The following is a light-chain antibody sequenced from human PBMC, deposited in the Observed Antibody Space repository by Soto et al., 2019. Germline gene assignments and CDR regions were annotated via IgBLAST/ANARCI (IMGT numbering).Light chain of an antibody. CDR1: SSNIGSNY. CDR3: AAWDDSLSGVV. Sequence: QPVLTQPPSASGTPGQRVTISCSGSSSNIGSNYVYWYQQLPGTAPKLLIYRNNKRPSGVPDRFSGSKSGTSASLAISGLRSEDEADYYCAAWDDSLSGVVFGGGTQLTVL. CDR2: RNN. J-gene: IGLJ2*01. V-gene: IGLV1-47*01.